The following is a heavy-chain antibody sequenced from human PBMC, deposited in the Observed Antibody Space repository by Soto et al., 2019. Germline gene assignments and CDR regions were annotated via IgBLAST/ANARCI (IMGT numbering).Heavy chain of an antibody. CDR2: IIPIFGTA. D-gene: IGHD2-15*01. CDR3: ARSQGGSSSLDIYYYYYYGMDV. Sequence: QVQLVQSGAEVKKPGSSVKVSCKAPGGTFSSYAISWVRQAPGQGLEWMGGIIPIFGTAKYAPKFQGRVTIIADESTSTGYMELSSLRSEDTAVYYCARSQGGSSSLDIYYYYYYGMDVWGQGTTVTVSS. J-gene: IGHJ6*02. CDR1: GGTFSSYA. V-gene: IGHV1-69*01.